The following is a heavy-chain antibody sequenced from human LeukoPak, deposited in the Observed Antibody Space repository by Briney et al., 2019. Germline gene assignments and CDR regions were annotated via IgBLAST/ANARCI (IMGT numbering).Heavy chain of an antibody. CDR3: TTPSLYGDYLH. Sequence: GGSLRPSCAAPGSTFSNALMSWVGQAPGKGREWVGRIISKTDGCTTDYAAPVKGRFTVSRDDSKSTLYLEMNTLKTEDTAVYYCTTPSLYGDYLHWGQGTLVTVSS. V-gene: IGHV3-15*01. D-gene: IGHD4-17*01. J-gene: IGHJ4*02. CDR2: IISKTDGCTT. CDR1: GSTFSNAL.